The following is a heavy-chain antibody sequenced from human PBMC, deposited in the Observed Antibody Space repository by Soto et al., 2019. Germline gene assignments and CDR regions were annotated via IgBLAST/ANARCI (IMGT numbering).Heavy chain of an antibody. CDR3: ARFVSSCSGTTCYNRADV. Sequence: PSETLSLTCTVSVGSVRTDTHYCSWIRHLIGNRLEWFGLIYSNQSNKYTFSPKRPVTMSVDTSKNSSSLKLRYVVVEDTAVYHCARFVSSCSGTTCYNRADVWGPGTTVTV. CDR2: IYSNQSN. CDR1: VGSVRTDTHY. V-gene: IGHV4-61*10. D-gene: IGHD2-2*01. J-gene: IGHJ6*02.